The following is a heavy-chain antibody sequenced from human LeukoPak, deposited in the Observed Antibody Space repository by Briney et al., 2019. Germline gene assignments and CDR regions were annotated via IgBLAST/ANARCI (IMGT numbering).Heavy chain of an antibody. CDR1: GGSISSSSYY. V-gene: IGHV4-39*07. CDR3: ARDSSMGGAYYYYYYMDV. Sequence: SETLSLTCTVSGGSISSSSYYWGWIRQPPGKGLEWIGSIYYSGSTYYNPSLKSRVTISVDTSKNQFSLKLSSVTAADTAVYYCARDSSMGGAYYYYYYMDVWGKGTTVTVSS. D-gene: IGHD2/OR15-2a*01. J-gene: IGHJ6*03. CDR2: IYYSGST.